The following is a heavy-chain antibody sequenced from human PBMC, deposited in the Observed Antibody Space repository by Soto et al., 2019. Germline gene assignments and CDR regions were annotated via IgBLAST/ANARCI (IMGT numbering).Heavy chain of an antibody. D-gene: IGHD6-13*01. CDR3: ARTSSSWYHNWFDP. CDR1: GFTFSSYG. V-gene: IGHV3-33*01. J-gene: IGHJ5*02. Sequence: QVQLVESGGGVVQPGRSLRLSCAASGFTFSSYGMHWVRQAPGKGLEWVAVIWYDGSNKYYADSVKGRFTISRDNSKNTLDLQMNSLRAEDTAVYYCARTSSSWYHNWFDPWGQGTLVTVSS. CDR2: IWYDGSNK.